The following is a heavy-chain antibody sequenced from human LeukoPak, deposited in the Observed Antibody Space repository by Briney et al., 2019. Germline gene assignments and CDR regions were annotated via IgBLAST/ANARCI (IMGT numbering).Heavy chain of an antibody. Sequence: SETLSLTCTVSGGSIRSSSYYWGWIRQPPGKGLEWIGSIYYSGSTYYNPSLKSRVTISVDTSKNQFSLKLSSVTAAATAVYYCARDKVRGVFDYWGQGTLVTVSS. V-gene: IGHV4-39*07. CDR1: GGSIRSSSYY. J-gene: IGHJ4*02. D-gene: IGHD3-10*01. CDR2: IYYSGST. CDR3: ARDKVRGVFDY.